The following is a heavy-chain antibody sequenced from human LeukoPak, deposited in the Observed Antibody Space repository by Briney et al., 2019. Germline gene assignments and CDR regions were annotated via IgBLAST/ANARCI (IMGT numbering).Heavy chain of an antibody. D-gene: IGHD6-6*01. CDR1: GFTFSSYS. Sequence: GGSLRLSCAASGFTFSSYSMNWVRQAPGKGLEWVSAIGGGGTTTYAADSVKGRFTISRDNSKNTLYLQMNSLRAEDTAVYYCVKGSDVFRPYYFDYWGQGTLVTVSS. V-gene: IGHV3-23*01. J-gene: IGHJ4*02. CDR2: IGGGGTTT. CDR3: VKGSDVFRPYYFDY.